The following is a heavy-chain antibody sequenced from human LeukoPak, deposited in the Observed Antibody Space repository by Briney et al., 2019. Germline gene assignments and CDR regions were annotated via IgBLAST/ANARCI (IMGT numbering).Heavy chain of an antibody. CDR2: FNPNTGGA. D-gene: IGHD6-19*01. CDR3: ARDGIAVSGTCFDF. V-gene: IGHV1-2*02. CDR1: GYTFTDYY. J-gene: IGHJ4*02. Sequence: ASVTVSCTSSGYTFTDYYIHWVRQAPGQGLEWMGWFNPNTGGANYAQNFQGRVTMTRDTSITTAYMELSRLRSDDTAVYYCARDGIAVSGTCFDFWGQGTLVTVSS.